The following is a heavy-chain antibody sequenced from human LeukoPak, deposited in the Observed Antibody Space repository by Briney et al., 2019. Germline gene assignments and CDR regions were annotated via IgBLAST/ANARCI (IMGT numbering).Heavy chain of an antibody. CDR2: ISGSGGST. J-gene: IGHJ4*02. Sequence: PGGSLRLSCVASGFTFSSSWMSWVRQAPGKGLEWVSAISGSGGSTYYADSVKGRFTISRDNSKNTLYLQMNSLRAEDTAVYYCPWTTSPLGYWGQGTLVTVSS. V-gene: IGHV3-23*01. D-gene: IGHD4-17*01. CDR1: GFTFSSSW. CDR3: PWTTSPLGY.